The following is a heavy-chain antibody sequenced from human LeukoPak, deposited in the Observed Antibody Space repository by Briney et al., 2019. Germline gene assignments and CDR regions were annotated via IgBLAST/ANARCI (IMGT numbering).Heavy chain of an antibody. V-gene: IGHV1-18*01. CDR1: GYTFTSYG. CDR2: ISAYNGNT. CDR3: ARVVGFYSDSSGYGYLDY. Sequence: ASVKVSCKASGYTFTSYGISWVRQAPGQGLEWMGWISAYNGNTNYAQKLQGRVTMTTDTSTSTAYMELRSLRSDDTAVYYCARVVGFYSDSSGYGYLDYWGQGTLVTVSS. J-gene: IGHJ4*02. D-gene: IGHD3-22*01.